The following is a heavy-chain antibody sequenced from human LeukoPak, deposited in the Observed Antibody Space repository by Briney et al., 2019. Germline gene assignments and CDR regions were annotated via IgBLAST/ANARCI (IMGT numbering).Heavy chain of an antibody. Sequence: ASVTVSCKASGYTFTSYYMHWVRQAPGQGLEWMGIINPSGDSTSYAQKFQGRVTMTRDTSTSTVYMELSSLRSEDTAVYYCARDRIVLMVYAVDYYYYYGMDVWGQGTTVTVSS. J-gene: IGHJ6*02. D-gene: IGHD2-8*01. CDR1: GYTFTSYY. CDR3: ARDRIVLMVYAVDYYYYYGMDV. CDR2: INPSGDST. V-gene: IGHV1-46*01.